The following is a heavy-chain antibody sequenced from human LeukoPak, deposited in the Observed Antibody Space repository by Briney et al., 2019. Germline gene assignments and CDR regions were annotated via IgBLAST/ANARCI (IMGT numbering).Heavy chain of an antibody. CDR1: GFTFDDYA. D-gene: IGHD6-19*01. Sequence: GRSLRLSCAASGFTFDDYAMHWVRQVPGKGLEWVSGISWNSGSIGYADSVKGRFTISRDNAKNSLYLQMNSLRAEDTAVYYCAKKTPGGSGRVSYYYMDVWGKGTTVTVSS. V-gene: IGHV3-9*01. CDR3: AKKTPGGSGRVSYYYMDV. CDR2: ISWNSGSI. J-gene: IGHJ6*03.